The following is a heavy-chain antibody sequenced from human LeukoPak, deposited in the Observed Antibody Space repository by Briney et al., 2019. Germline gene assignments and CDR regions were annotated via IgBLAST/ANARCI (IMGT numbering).Heavy chain of an antibody. CDR2: IYYSGST. V-gene: IGHV4-59*01. D-gene: IGHD3-22*01. Sequence: SETLSLTCTVSGGSMSSYYWSWIRQPPGKGLEWIGYIYYSGSTNYNPSLKSRVTISVDTSKNQFSLKLSSVTAADTAVYYCARDLFGYYYDSTRGYFDLWGRGTLVTVSS. CDR1: GGSMSSYY. J-gene: IGHJ2*01. CDR3: ARDLFGYYYDSTRGYFDL.